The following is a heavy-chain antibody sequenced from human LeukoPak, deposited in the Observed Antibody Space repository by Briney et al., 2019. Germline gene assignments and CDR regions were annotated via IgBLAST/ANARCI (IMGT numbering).Heavy chain of an antibody. J-gene: IGHJ5*02. Sequence: SETLSLTCTVSGGSISSGDYYWSWIRQPPGKGLEWAGYIYCSGRTYSNPSLKRRITIRVDPSKNQFSLKMSSVTAADTDMYYSGSNYYNPALKGRVTISVDTSKNQFSLKLSSVTAADTAVYYCARMLLRFPANWFDPCGEGSQVTVSS. CDR3: GSNYYNPALKGRVTISVDTSKNQFSLKLSSVTAADTAVYYCARMLLRFPANWFDP. CDR1: GGSISSGDYY. V-gene: IGHV4-30-4*08. CDR2: IYCSGRT. D-gene: IGHD3-9*01.